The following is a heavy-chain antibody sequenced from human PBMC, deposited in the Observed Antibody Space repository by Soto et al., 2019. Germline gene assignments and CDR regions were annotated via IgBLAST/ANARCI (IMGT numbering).Heavy chain of an antibody. CDR2: ISSSGSTI. CDR1: GFTFSDYY. Sequence: QVQLVESGGGLVKPGGSLRLSCAASGFTFSDYYMSWIPQAPGKGLEWVSYISSSGSTIYYADSVKGRFTISRDNAKNSLYLQMNSLRAEDTAVYYCASHSGGGNSGGYYYYYGMDVWGQGTTVTVSS. V-gene: IGHV3-11*01. CDR3: ASHSGGGNSGGYYYYYGMDV. J-gene: IGHJ6*02. D-gene: IGHD2-21*02.